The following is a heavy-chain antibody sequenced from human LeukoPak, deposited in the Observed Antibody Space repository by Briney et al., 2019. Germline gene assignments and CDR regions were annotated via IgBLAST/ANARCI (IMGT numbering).Heavy chain of an antibody. J-gene: IGHJ5*02. CDR3: ARTGGVVTAIQGDWFDP. CDR1: GGSISSGSYY. CDR2: IYTSGST. V-gene: IGHV4-61*02. D-gene: IGHD2-21*02. Sequence: PSETLSLTCTVSGGSISSGSYYWSWTRQPAGKGLEWIGRIYTSGSTNYNPSLKSRVTISVDTSKNQFSLKLSSVTAADTAVYYCARTGGVVTAIQGDWFDPWGQGTLVTVSS.